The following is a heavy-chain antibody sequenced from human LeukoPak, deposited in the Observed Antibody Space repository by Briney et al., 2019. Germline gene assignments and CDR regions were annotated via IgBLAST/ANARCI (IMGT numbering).Heavy chain of an antibody. D-gene: IGHD3-10*01. J-gene: IGHJ4*02. CDR2: ISSSSSYI. CDR3: ARDSPTMVRGVIAYYFDY. CDR1: GFTFSSYS. Sequence: GGSLRLSCAASGFTFSSYSMNWVRQAPGKGLEWVSSISSSSSYIYCADSVKGRFTISRDNAKNSLYLQMNSLRAEDTAVYYCARDSPTMVRGVIAYYFDYWGQGTLVTVSS. V-gene: IGHV3-21*01.